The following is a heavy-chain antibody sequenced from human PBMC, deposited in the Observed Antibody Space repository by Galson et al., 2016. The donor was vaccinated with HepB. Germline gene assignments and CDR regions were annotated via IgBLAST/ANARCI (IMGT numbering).Heavy chain of an antibody. CDR2: INWNSGSI. J-gene: IGHJ4*02. Sequence: SLRLSCAASGFSFDDYAMHWVRQAPGKGLEWVSGINWNSGSIGYADSVKGRLTISRDNAKNSPYLQMNSLRVEDTALYYCVKDIKGWLQGFASWGQGTLVTVSS. CDR1: GFSFDDYA. CDR3: VKDIKGWLQGFAS. V-gene: IGHV3-9*01. D-gene: IGHD5-24*01.